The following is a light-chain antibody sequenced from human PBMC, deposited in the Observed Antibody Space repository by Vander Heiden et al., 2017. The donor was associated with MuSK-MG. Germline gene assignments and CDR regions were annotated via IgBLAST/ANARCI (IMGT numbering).Light chain of an antibody. Sequence: EIVMTQSPATLSLSPGERATLSCRAGQNVRTNLAWYQQKPGQAPRLLIYDASTRATGIPAKFSGSGSGTEFTLTISSLQSEDSAVYYCQQYNNWPPITFGQGTRLEIK. CDR3: QQYNNWPPIT. J-gene: IGKJ5*01. CDR1: QNVRTN. V-gene: IGKV3-15*01. CDR2: DAS.